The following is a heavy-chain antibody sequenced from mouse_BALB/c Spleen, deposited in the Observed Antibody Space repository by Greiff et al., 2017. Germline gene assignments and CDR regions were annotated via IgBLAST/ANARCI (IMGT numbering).Heavy chain of an antibody. D-gene: IGHD2-10*02. CDR2: IWAGGST. J-gene: IGHJ4*01. CDR3: AREKYGTHYAMDY. Sequence: QVQLKESGPGLVAPSQSLSITCTVSGFSLTSYGVHWVRQPPGKGLEWLGVIWAGGSTNYNSALMSRLSISKDNSKSQVFLKMNSLQTDDTAMYYCAREKYGTHYAMDYWGQGTSVTVSS. V-gene: IGHV2-9*02. CDR1: GFSLTSYG.